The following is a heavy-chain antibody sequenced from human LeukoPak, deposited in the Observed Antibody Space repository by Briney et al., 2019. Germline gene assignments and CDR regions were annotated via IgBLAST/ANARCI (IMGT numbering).Heavy chain of an antibody. CDR2: INHSGST. Sequence: SETLSLTCAVYGGSFSGYYWSWIRQPPGKGLEWIGEINHSGSTNYNPSLKSRVTISVDTSKNQFSLKLSSVTAADTAVYYCARGPALHIVVVPAPYFDYWGQGTLVTVSS. V-gene: IGHV4-34*01. J-gene: IGHJ4*02. CDR1: GGSFSGYY. CDR3: ARGPALHIVVVPAPYFDY. D-gene: IGHD2-2*01.